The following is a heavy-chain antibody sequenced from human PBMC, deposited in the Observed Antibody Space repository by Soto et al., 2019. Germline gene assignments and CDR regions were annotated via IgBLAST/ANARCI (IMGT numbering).Heavy chain of an antibody. J-gene: IGHJ4*02. V-gene: IGHV4-59*01. CDR1: GGSISSYY. CDR2: IYYSGST. CDR3: ARAPYFWQAAGPYYFDY. Sequence: SETLSLTCTVSGGSISSYYWSWIRQTPGKGLEWIGYIYYSGSTNYNPSLKSRVTISVDTSKNQFSLKLSSVTAADTAVYYCARAPYFWQAAGPYYFDYWGQGTLVTVSS. D-gene: IGHD6-13*01.